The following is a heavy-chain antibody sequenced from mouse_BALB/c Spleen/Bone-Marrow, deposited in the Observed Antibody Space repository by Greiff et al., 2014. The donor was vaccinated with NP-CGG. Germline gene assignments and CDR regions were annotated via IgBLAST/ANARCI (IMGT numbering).Heavy chain of an antibody. D-gene: IGHD1-1*01. Sequence: EVQRVESGAELAKPGASVKLSCTASGFNIKDTYMHWVKQRPEQGLEWIGRIDPANGDTKYDPKFQGKATITADTSSNTAYLQLSSLTSEDTAVYYCTKPSFYYGSSYWYFDVWGAGTTVTVSS. CDR1: GFNIKDTY. J-gene: IGHJ1*01. CDR2: IDPANGDT. CDR3: TKPSFYYGSSYWYFDV. V-gene: IGHV14-3*02.